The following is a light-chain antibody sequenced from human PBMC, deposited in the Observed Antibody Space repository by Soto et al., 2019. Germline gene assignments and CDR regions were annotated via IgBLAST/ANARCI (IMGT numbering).Light chain of an antibody. Sequence: QSVLTQPPSASGTPGQRVTISCSGRSSNIGTNYVYWYQQLPGTAPKLLVYRDNQRPSGVPDRFSGSKSEASASLAISGLRSEDEADYYCAAWDDSLSGPVFGGGTKLNVL. J-gene: IGLJ2*01. V-gene: IGLV1-47*01. CDR3: AAWDDSLSGPV. CDR1: SSNIGTNY. CDR2: RDN.